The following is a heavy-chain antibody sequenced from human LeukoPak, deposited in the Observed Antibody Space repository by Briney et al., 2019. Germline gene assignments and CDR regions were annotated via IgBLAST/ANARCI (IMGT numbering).Heavy chain of an antibody. CDR1: IDSFSNYH. V-gene: IGHV4-34*01. CDR2: VNESGGT. J-gene: IGHJ4*02. Sequence: SETLSLTCAVYIDSFSNYHWNWIRQTPAKGMEWIGEVNESGGTNISPSLKSRVTISVDTSKNQLFLKLNSVTAADTAMYYCAKSDGYGLIDYLGQGTLVTVSS. D-gene: IGHD2-21*02. CDR3: AKSDGYGLIDY.